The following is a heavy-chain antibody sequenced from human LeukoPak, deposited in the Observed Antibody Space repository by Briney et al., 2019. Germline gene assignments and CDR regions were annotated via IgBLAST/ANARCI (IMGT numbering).Heavy chain of an antibody. V-gene: IGHV3-30*03. CDR2: ISYDGSNK. CDR1: GFTFSSYG. CDR3: ARVRPNFDNYAMDV. J-gene: IGHJ6*02. Sequence: GGSLRLSCAVSGFTFSSYGMHWVRQAPGKGLEWVAIISYDGSNKYYADSVKGRFTISRDNSKNTLYLQMNSLRDEDTAVYFCARVRPNFDNYAMDVWGQGTTVTVSS. D-gene: IGHD3-9*01.